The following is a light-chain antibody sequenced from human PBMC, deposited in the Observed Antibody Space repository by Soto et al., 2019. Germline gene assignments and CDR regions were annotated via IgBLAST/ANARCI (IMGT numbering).Light chain of an antibody. CDR3: SSHAGNNNYV. Sequence: QSALTQPPSASGSVGQSVTISCTGTSSDVGAYNYVSWYQQHPGKAPKLMIYEVSKRPSGVPDRFSGSKSGYTASLTVSGLQAEDEADYYCSSHAGNNNYVFGTGTRSPS. J-gene: IGLJ1*01. CDR1: SSDVGAYNY. V-gene: IGLV2-8*01. CDR2: EVS.